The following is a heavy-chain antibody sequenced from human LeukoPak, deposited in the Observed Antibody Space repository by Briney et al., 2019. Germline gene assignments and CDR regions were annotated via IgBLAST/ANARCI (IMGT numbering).Heavy chain of an antibody. CDR1: GDSLSSNYY. CDR3: ARQESAGATWTYNDY. J-gene: IGHJ4*02. Sequence: PSETLSLTCTASGDSLSSNYYWSWIRQPPGKGLEWIGYIYYSGSTNYNPSLKSRVTISVDTSKNQFSLKLSSVTAADTAVYYCARQESAGATWTYNDYWGQGTLVTVSS. D-gene: IGHD1-26*01. CDR2: IYYSGST. V-gene: IGHV4-59*08.